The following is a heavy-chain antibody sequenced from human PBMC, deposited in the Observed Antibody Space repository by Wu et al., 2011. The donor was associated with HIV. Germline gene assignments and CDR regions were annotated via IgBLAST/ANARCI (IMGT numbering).Heavy chain of an antibody. CDR3: AREGLLGY. J-gene: IGHJ4*02. Sequence: QVQLVQSGDEVKKPGASVKVSCKASGYTFTSYGFSWVRQAPGQGLEWMGWISGYSGNTNYAQKFRGRVTLTTDTSTSTGYMELRSLRSDDTATYYCAREGLLGYWGQGTLVTVSS. CDR1: GYTFTSYG. CDR2: ISGYSGNT. D-gene: IGHD1-26*01. V-gene: IGHV1-18*01.